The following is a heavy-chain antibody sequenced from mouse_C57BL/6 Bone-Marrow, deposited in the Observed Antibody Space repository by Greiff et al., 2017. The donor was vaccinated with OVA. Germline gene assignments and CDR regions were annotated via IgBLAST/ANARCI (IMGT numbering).Heavy chain of an antibody. D-gene: IGHD1-1*01. V-gene: IGHV2-2*01. J-gene: IGHJ1*03. CDR2: IWSGGST. CDR1: GFSLTSYG. Sequence: VQLQQSGPGLVQPSQSLSITCTVSGFSLTSYGVHWVRQSPGKGLEWLGVIWSGGSTDYNAAFISRLSISKDNSKSQVFFKMNSLQADDAAIYYCATRSTVATGWYFDVWGTGTTVTVSS. CDR3: ATRSTVATGWYFDV.